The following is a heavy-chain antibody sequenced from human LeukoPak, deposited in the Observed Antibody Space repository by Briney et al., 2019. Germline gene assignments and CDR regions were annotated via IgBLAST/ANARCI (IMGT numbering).Heavy chain of an antibody. D-gene: IGHD3-10*01. V-gene: IGHV1-2*02. CDR1: GYTFTGYY. Sequence: ASVKVSCKASGYTFTGYYMRWVRQAPGQGLEWMGWINPNSGGTNYAQKFQGRVTMTRDTSISTAYMELSRLRSDDTAVYYCARDWSKGAMVRGVTGDYWGQGTLVTVSS. CDR2: INPNSGGT. CDR3: ARDWSKGAMVRGVTGDY. J-gene: IGHJ4*02.